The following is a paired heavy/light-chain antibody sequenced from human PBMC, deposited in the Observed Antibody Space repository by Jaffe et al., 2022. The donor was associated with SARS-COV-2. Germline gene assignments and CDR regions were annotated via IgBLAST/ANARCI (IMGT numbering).Light chain of an antibody. J-gene: IGKJ5*01. CDR1: QSLVHSDGNTY. CDR3: MQATQFPIT. CDR2: KIS. V-gene: IGKV2-24*01. Sequence: DIVMTQTPLSSPVTLGQPASISCRSSQSLVHSDGNTYLSWLQQRPGQPPRLLIYKISNRFSGVPDRFSGSGAGTDFTLKISRVEAEDVGVYYCMQATQFPITFGQGTRLEIK.
Heavy chain of an antibody. J-gene: IGHJ4*02. Sequence: QVQLVESGGGVVQPGRSLRLSCAASGFTFSSYGMHWVRQAPGKGLEWVAVISYDGSNKYYADSVKGRFTISRDNSKNTLYLQMNSLRAEDTAVYYCAKGWYDSSGYYSPPTPMLMYWGQGTLVTVSS. CDR3: AKGWYDSSGYYSPPTPMLMY. CDR1: GFTFSSYG. CDR2: ISYDGSNK. V-gene: IGHV3-30*18. D-gene: IGHD3-22*01.